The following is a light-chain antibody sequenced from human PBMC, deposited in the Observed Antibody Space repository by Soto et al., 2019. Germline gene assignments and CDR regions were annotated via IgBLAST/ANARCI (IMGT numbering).Light chain of an antibody. CDR3: AAWDDSLSGSYV. Sequence: QSVLTQPPSASGTPGQRVTISCSGSSSNIGSNYVYWYQQLPGTAPKLLIYSNNQRPSGVPARFSGSKSGTSASLAISGLRSEDEADYYCAAWDDSLSGSYVFGTGTKVTVL. CDR2: SNN. J-gene: IGLJ1*01. CDR1: SSNIGSNY. V-gene: IGLV1-47*02.